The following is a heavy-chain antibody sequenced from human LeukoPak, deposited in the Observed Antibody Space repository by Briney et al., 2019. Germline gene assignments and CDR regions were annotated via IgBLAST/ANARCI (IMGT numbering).Heavy chain of an antibody. J-gene: IGHJ4*02. CDR1: GFPFSGYN. D-gene: IGHD1-1*01. V-gene: IGHV3-7*01. CDR3: ARYCTFRTCSGTKFDS. Sequence: GGSLRLSCEASGFPFSGYNLHWVRQAPGKGLEWVANIKSDGSEKYYLDSVKGRFTISRDNAKNSLYLQMNSLRAEDSAVYYCARYCTFRTCSGTKFDSWGQGTLVTVSS. CDR2: IKSDGSEK.